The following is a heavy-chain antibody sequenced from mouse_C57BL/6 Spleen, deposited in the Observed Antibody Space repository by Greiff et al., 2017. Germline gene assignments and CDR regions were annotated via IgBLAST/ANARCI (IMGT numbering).Heavy chain of an antibody. CDR3: ARHATMITTWFAY. CDR2: ISGGGGNT. J-gene: IGHJ3*01. D-gene: IGHD2-4*01. CDR1: GFTFSSYT. V-gene: IGHV5-9*01. Sequence: EVQRVESGGGLVKPGGSLKLSCAASGFTFSSYTMSWVRQTPEQRLEWVATISGGGGNTYYPDSVKGRFTISRDNAKNTRYLHMSSLRSEDTALYDCARHATMITTWFAYWGQGTLVTVSA.